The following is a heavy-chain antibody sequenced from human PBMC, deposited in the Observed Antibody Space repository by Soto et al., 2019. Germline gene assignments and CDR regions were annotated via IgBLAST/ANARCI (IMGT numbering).Heavy chain of an antibody. Sequence: PSETLSLTCTVSGGSISSGDYYWSWIRQPPGKGLEWIGYIYYSGSTYYNPSLKSRVTISVDTSKNQFSLKLSSVTAADTAVYYCAGGGLYCSSTSCYYYYGMDVSGQGTTVTVSS. CDR1: GGSISSGDYY. CDR2: IYYSGST. V-gene: IGHV4-30-4*01. J-gene: IGHJ6*02. D-gene: IGHD2-2*01. CDR3: AGGGLYCSSTSCYYYYGMDV.